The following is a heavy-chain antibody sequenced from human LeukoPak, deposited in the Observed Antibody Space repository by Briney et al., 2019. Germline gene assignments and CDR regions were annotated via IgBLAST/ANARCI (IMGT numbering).Heavy chain of an antibody. CDR1: GFTFSGYA. Sequence: GGSLRLSCAASGFTFSGYAMSWVRQAPGKGLEWVSAISGSGGSAYYADSVKGRFTISRDNSKNTLYLQMNSLRAEDTAVYYCAKDHDSQGWGADYYYYGMDVWGQGTTVTVSS. J-gene: IGHJ6*02. D-gene: IGHD1-26*01. CDR3: AKDHDSQGWGADYYYYGMDV. CDR2: ISGSGGSA. V-gene: IGHV3-23*01.